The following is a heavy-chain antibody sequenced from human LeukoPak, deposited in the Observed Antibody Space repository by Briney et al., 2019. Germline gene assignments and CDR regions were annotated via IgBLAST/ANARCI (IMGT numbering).Heavy chain of an antibody. V-gene: IGHV1-2*02. CDR3: ARASRRGGYSSGREGDFDY. CDR2: INPNSGGT. CDR1: GYTFTGYY. D-gene: IGHD6-19*01. J-gene: IGHJ4*02. Sequence: GASVKVSCKASGYTFTGYYMHWVRQAPGQGLEWMGWINPNSGGTNYAQKFQGRVIMTRDTSISTAYMELSRVRSDDTAVYYCARASRRGGYSSGREGDFDYWGQGTLVTVSS.